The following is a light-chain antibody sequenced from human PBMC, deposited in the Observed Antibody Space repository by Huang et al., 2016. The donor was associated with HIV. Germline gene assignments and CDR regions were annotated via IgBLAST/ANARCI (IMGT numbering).Light chain of an antibody. CDR1: QSIDSW. CDR2: YAS. CDR3: LQYHSYPRT. J-gene: IGKJ1*01. V-gene: IGKV1-5*01. Sequence: DIQMTQSPSALSTSVGDRVTITCRASQSIDSWLAWYQQKPGIAPKLLIYYASTLQSGVPSRFSGSGSGTDFTLTISSLQPDDFATYYCLQYHSYPRTFGQGTKVEVK.